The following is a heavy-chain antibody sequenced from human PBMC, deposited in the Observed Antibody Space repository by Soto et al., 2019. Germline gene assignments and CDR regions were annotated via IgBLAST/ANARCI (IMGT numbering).Heavy chain of an antibody. CDR2: IIPIFGTA. J-gene: IGHJ4*02. CDR3: ARGPTNLLGPDY. Sequence: SVKVSCKASGGTFSSYAISWVRQAPGQGLEWMGGIIPIFGTANYAQKFQGRVTITADESTSTAYMELSSLRSEDTAVYYCARGPTNLLGPDYWGQGTLVTVSS. CDR1: GGTFSSYA. D-gene: IGHD2-8*01. V-gene: IGHV1-69*13.